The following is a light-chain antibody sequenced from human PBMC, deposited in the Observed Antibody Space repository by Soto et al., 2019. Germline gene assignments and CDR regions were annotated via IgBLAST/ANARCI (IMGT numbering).Light chain of an antibody. CDR3: QQSYTTPRYT. J-gene: IGKJ2*01. CDR1: QSISNY. Sequence: DIQMTQSPSSLSASVGDRVTITCRASQSISNYLNWYQQKPGTAPKLLIYATSSLQSGVPSRFSGSRSGTDFTLTISSLQPEDFATYYCQQSYTTPRYTFGQGTKLEIK. V-gene: IGKV1-39*01. CDR2: ATS.